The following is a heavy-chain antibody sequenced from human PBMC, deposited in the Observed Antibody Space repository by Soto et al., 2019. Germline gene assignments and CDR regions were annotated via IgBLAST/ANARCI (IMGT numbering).Heavy chain of an antibody. CDR2: INAGNGNT. J-gene: IGHJ6*03. V-gene: IGHV1-3*01. Sequence: ASVKVSCKASGYTFTSYAMHWVRQAPGQRLEWMGWINAGNGNTKYSQKFQGRVTITRDTSASTAYMELSSLRSEDTAVYYCARVAELLWFGELPEEGYVDVWGKGTTVTVSS. CDR1: GYTFTSYA. CDR3: ARVAELLWFGELPEEGYVDV. D-gene: IGHD3-10*01.